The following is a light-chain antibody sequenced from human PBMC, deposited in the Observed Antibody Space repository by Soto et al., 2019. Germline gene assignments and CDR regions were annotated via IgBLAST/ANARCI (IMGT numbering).Light chain of an antibody. CDR3: CSYAGSSTYV. V-gene: IGLV2-23*01. Sequence: QSALTQPASVSGSPGQSITISCTGTSSDVGSYNLVSWYQQHPGKAPKLMIYEGSKRPSGVSNRFSGSKSGNTASLTISGLQAEDEADYHCCSYAGSSTYVFGTGTQLTVL. CDR1: SSDVGSYNL. J-gene: IGLJ1*01. CDR2: EGS.